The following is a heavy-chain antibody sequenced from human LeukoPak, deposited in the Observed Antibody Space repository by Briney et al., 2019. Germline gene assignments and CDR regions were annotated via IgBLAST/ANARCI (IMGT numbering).Heavy chain of an antibody. V-gene: IGHV3-11*01. J-gene: IGHJ5*02. CDR2: ISSSGSTI. Sequence: GGSLRLSCAASGFTFSDYYMSWIRQAPGKGLEWVSYISSSGSTIYYADSVKGRFTISRDNAKNSLYLQMNSLRAEDTAVYYCARVVCSTSCYSRFWFDPWGQEPWSPSPQ. CDR1: GFTFSDYY. CDR3: ARVVCSTSCYSRFWFDP. D-gene: IGHD2-2*01.